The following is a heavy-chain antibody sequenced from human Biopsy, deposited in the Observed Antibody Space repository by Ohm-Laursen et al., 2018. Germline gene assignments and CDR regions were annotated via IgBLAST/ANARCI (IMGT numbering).Heavy chain of an antibody. D-gene: IGHD3-22*01. J-gene: IGHJ2*01. CDR1: GGSIGSYY. V-gene: IGHV4-59*01. Sequence: GTLSLTCTVSGGSIGSYYWSWIRQPPGKGLEWIGYVYYTGSTDYNPSLQSRVTISVDTSKNHFSLRLRSVTPADTAIYYCARDRGYYSDRTVPGYFDLWGRGTLVTVSS. CDR3: ARDRGYYSDRTVPGYFDL. CDR2: VYYTGST.